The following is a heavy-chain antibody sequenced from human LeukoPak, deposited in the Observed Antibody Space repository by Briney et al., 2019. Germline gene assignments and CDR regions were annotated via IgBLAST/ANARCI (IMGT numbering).Heavy chain of an antibody. Sequence: ASVKVSCKATGYTFTSYGISWVRQAPGQGLEWMGWISSNSDNTNYAQKLQGRVTMTTDTSTSTAYMELRSLRSDDTAVYYCARDWGSIKVITDYWGQGTLVTVTS. CDR2: ISSNSDNT. J-gene: IGHJ4*02. CDR1: GYTFTSYG. D-gene: IGHD3-16*01. CDR3: ARDWGSIKVITDY. V-gene: IGHV1-18*01.